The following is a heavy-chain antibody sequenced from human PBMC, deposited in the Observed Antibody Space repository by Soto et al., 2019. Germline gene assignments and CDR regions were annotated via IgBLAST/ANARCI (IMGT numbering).Heavy chain of an antibody. D-gene: IGHD2-21*02. Sequence: QVQLVQSGAEVKKPGSSVKVSCKASGGTFSSYTISWVRQAPGQGLEWMGRIIPILGIANYAQKFQGRVRITADKSTSTAYMELSSLRSEDTAVYYCALGPYCGGDCHDAFDIWGQGTMVTVSS. CDR3: ALGPYCGGDCHDAFDI. CDR2: IIPILGIA. CDR1: GGTFSSYT. J-gene: IGHJ3*02. V-gene: IGHV1-69*02.